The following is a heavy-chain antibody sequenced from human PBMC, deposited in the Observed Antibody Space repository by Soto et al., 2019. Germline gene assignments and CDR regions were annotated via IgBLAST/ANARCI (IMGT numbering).Heavy chain of an antibody. J-gene: IGHJ4*02. Sequence: GSLRLSCVASGFTFSSYVMSWVRQAPGKGLEWVSTINSNGDSTYYADSVKTRLTISKDTSKNQVVLTMTNMDPVDTATYYCARIYGDYVDYWGQGTLVTVSS. D-gene: IGHD4-17*01. CDR2: INSNGDST. CDR1: GFTFSSYV. CDR3: ARIYGDYVDY. V-gene: IGHV3-23*01.